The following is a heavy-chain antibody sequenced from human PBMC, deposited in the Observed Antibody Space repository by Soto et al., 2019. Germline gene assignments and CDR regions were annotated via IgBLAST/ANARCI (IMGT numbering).Heavy chain of an antibody. Sequence: EVQLVQSGAEVKKPGESLKISCKGSGYSFTNYWIGWVRQMPGKGLEWMGIIYPGDSDTRYSPSFQGQVTISADKSTSTAYLQSSSLKASDTAMYHCASTSAAGKYYYGMDVWGQGTTVTVSS. D-gene: IGHD6-13*01. CDR3: ASTSAAGKYYYGMDV. J-gene: IGHJ6*02. CDR2: IYPGDSDT. V-gene: IGHV5-51*01. CDR1: GYSFTNYW.